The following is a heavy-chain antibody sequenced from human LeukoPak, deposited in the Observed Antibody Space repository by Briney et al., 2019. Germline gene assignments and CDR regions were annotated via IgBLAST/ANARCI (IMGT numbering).Heavy chain of an antibody. Sequence: ASVKVSCKASGYTFTSYDINWVRQATGQGLEWMGWMNPNSGNTGYAQKFQGRVTMTRNTSISTAYMELSSLRSEDTAVYYCARRIAVAGTDYYYYMDVWGKGTTVTVSS. J-gene: IGHJ6*03. CDR2: MNPNSGNT. CDR1: GYTFTSYD. CDR3: ARRIAVAGTDYYYYMDV. D-gene: IGHD6-19*01. V-gene: IGHV1-8*01.